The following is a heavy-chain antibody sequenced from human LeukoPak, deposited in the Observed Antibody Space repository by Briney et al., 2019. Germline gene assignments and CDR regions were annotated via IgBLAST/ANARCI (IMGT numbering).Heavy chain of an antibody. CDR2: IYSSGST. CDR1: GGSISRYY. CDR3: ARDHYDSSGYRHFDH. Sequence: SETLSLTCTVSGGSISRYYWSWIRQPAGKGLEWIGRIYSSGSTNYNPSLQSRVTMSVDTSKNQFSLKLCSVTAADTALYYCARDHYDSSGYRHFDHWGQGTLVTVSS. V-gene: IGHV4-4*07. J-gene: IGHJ4*02. D-gene: IGHD3-22*01.